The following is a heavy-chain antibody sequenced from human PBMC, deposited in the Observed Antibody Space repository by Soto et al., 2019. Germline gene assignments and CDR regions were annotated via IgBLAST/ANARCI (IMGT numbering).Heavy chain of an antibody. J-gene: IGHJ3*02. CDR2: MNPNSVNT. Sequence: ASVNVSCKAPGYTFTRYDSNWVRQATGQALEWMGWMNPNSVNTGYAQKFQGRVTMTRNTSISTAYMELSSLRSEETAVYYCARGGDIVVVESAFDIWGEGTMVTGSS. D-gene: IGHD2-15*01. CDR3: ARGGDIVVVESAFDI. V-gene: IGHV1-8*01. CDR1: GYTFTRYD.